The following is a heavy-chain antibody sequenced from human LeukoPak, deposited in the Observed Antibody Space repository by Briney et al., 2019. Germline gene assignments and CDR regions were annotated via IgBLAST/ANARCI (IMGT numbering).Heavy chain of an antibody. V-gene: IGHV3-21*01. D-gene: IGHD3-10*01. CDR3: ARGKLTRSPAMVRGPDYYYYGMDV. CDR2: ISSSSSYI. J-gene: IGHJ6*02. Sequence: GGSLRLSCAASGFTFSSYSMNWVRQAPGKGLEWVSSISSSSSYIYYADSVKGRFTISRDNAKNSLYLQMNSLRAEDTAVYYCARGKLTRSPAMVRGPDYYYYGMDVWGQGTTVTVSS. CDR1: GFTFSSYS.